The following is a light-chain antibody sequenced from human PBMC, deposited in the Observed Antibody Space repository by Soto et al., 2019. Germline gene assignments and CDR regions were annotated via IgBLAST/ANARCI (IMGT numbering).Light chain of an antibody. CDR2: AAS. J-gene: IGKJ4*01. Sequence: DIQLTQSPSFLPASVGDRVTITCRASQGISSYLAWYQQKPGKAPKLLIYAASTLQSGVPSRFSGSGSGTEFTLTISSLQPDDFATYYCQQLNSYPPFTFGGGTKVEIK. CDR3: QQLNSYPPFT. CDR1: QGISSY. V-gene: IGKV1-9*01.